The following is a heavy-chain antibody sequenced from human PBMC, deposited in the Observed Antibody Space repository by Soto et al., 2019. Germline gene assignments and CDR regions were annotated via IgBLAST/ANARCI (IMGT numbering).Heavy chain of an antibody. Sequence: LXLTFTVSGGSISIYYWSWIRQPAVNGLEWIGRIYTSGSTNYNPSLKSRFTMSVDTSKNQFSLKLSPVTAADTAVYYCARDSRSSWLTDYYYYYGMDVWGQGTTVTVSS. CDR3: ARDSRSSWLTDYYYYYGMDV. D-gene: IGHD6-13*01. CDR2: IYTSGST. V-gene: IGHV4-4*07. J-gene: IGHJ6*02. CDR1: GGSISIYY.